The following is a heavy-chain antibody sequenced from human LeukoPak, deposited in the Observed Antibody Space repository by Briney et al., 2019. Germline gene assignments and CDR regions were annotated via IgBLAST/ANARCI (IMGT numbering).Heavy chain of an antibody. D-gene: IGHD2-2*01. CDR1: GFTFSSYS. Sequence: GGSLRLSCAASGFTFSSYSMNWVRQAPGKGLEWVSYISSSRSTIYYADSVKGRFTISRDNAKNSLYLQMNSLRAEDTAVYYCAREYCSSTSCLYDYWGQGTLVTVSS. J-gene: IGHJ4*02. CDR3: AREYCSSTSCLYDY. V-gene: IGHV3-48*01. CDR2: ISSSRSTI.